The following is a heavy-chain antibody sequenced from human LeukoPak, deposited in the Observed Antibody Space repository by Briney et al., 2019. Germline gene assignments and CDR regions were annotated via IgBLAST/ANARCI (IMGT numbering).Heavy chain of an antibody. J-gene: IGHJ4*02. Sequence: SVNVSCKASGGTFSNYPISWVGPAPGQGLEGMGVIIPILGTANYAQKFLGRVTITANESTSTAYMELSSLRSEYTAVYYYARGPGDIVLMGNDYWGQGTLVTVSS. CDR3: ARGPGDIVLMGNDY. V-gene: IGHV1-69*13. CDR1: GGTFSNYP. CDR2: IIPILGTA. D-gene: IGHD2-8*01.